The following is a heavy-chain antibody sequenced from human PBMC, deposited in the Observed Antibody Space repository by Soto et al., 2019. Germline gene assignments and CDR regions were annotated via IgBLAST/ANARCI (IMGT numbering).Heavy chain of an antibody. D-gene: IGHD2-2*01. CDR1: GYTFTSHD. CDR2: MSANSGNT. J-gene: IGHJ5*02. Sequence: GASVKVSCKASGYTFTSHDINWVRQATGQGLEWMGWMSANSGNTDYAQKLQGRVTMTTDTSTSTAYMELRSLRSDDTAVYYCASTSCYECWFDPWGQGTLVTVSS. CDR3: ASTSCYECWFDP. V-gene: IGHV1-18*01.